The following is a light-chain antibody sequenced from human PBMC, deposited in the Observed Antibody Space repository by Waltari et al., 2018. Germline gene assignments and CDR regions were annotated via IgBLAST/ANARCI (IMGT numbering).Light chain of an antibody. CDR2: GST. CDR3: QSYDTSLSVV. Sequence: QSVLTQPPSVSGAPGQRVTISCTGRGSNIGAGHDVHWYQQPPRAAPKLLISGSTSRPLGVPDRFFGSTSGTSASLVIIGLQAEDEGDYYCQSYDTSLSVVFGGGTKLTVL. V-gene: IGLV1-40*01. J-gene: IGLJ3*02. CDR1: GSNIGAGHD.